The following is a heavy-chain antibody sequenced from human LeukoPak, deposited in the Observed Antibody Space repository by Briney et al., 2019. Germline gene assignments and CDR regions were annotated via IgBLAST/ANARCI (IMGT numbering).Heavy chain of an antibody. Sequence: SVKVSCKASGGTFSSYAISWVRQAPGQGLEWMGGIIPIFGTANYAQKFQGRVTITADKSTSTAYMELSSLRSEDTAVYYCARGLSSGFDAFDIWGQGTMVTVSS. CDR1: GGTFSSYA. J-gene: IGHJ3*02. D-gene: IGHD3-10*01. V-gene: IGHV1-69*06. CDR2: IIPIFGTA. CDR3: ARGLSSGFDAFDI.